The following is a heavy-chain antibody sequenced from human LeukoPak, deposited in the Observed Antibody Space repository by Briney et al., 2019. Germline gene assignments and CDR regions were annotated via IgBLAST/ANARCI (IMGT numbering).Heavy chain of an antibody. CDR3: ARAYFPKTSIDY. CDR2: INPNSGGT. Sequence: ASVKVSCKASGYTFTGYYMHWVRRAPGQGLEWMGWINPNSGGTNYAQKFQGRVTMTRDTSISTAYMELSRLRSDDTAVCYCARAYFPKTSIDYWGQGTLVTVSS. J-gene: IGHJ4*02. D-gene: IGHD3-10*01. CDR1: GYTFTGYY. V-gene: IGHV1-2*02.